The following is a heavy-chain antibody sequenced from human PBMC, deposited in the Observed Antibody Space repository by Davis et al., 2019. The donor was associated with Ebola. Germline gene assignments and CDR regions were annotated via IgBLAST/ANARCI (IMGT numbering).Heavy chain of an antibody. Sequence: GESLKISCEGSGYSFTSYWIGWVRQMPGKGLEWMGIIYPGDSDVRYSPSFQGQVTMSADKSISTAYLQWSSLKASDTAMYYCARLRDTESYFRAIEYYFDYWGQGTLVTVSS. D-gene: IGHD1-26*01. J-gene: IGHJ4*02. CDR1: GYSFTSYW. V-gene: IGHV5-51*01. CDR3: ARLRDTESYFRAIEYYFDY. CDR2: IYPGDSDV.